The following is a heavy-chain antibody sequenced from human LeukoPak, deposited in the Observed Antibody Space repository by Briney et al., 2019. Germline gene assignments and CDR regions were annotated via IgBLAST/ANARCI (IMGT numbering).Heavy chain of an antibody. CDR1: GFTFSTFA. D-gene: IGHD5-18*01. Sequence: GGSLRLSCAASGFTFSTFAMIWVRQPPGKGLEWVSSIFPSGGEIHYADSVRGRFTISRDNSKSPLSLQMNSLRAEDTAVYYCARADWDTAMIDYWGQGTLVTVSS. V-gene: IGHV3-23*01. J-gene: IGHJ4*02. CDR3: ARADWDTAMIDY. CDR2: IFPSGGEI.